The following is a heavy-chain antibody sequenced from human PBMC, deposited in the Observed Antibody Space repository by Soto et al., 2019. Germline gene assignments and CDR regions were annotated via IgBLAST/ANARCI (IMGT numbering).Heavy chain of an antibody. V-gene: IGHV3-23*01. CDR2: ISGSGGST. Sequence: GGSLRLSCAASGFTFSSYAMSWVRQAPGKGLEWVSAISGSGGSTYYADSVKGRFTISRDNSKNTLYLQMNSLRAEDTAVYYCAKAHARGGDVGGAFDYWGQGTLVTVSS. CDR3: AKAHARGGDVGGAFDY. CDR1: GFTFSSYA. D-gene: IGHD3-10*02. J-gene: IGHJ4*02.